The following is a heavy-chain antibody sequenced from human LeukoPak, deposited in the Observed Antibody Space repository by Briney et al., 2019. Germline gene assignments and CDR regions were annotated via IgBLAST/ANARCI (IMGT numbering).Heavy chain of an antibody. CDR1: GGSISSYY. CDR2: IYYSGNT. D-gene: IGHD6-19*01. Sequence: SETLSLTCTVSGGSISSYYWSWIRQPPGKGLEWIGYIYYSGNTKYNPSPKSRVTISVDTSKNQFSLKLSSVTAADTAVYYCARESSSGWYLYFDYWGQGTLVTVSS. J-gene: IGHJ4*02. V-gene: IGHV4-59*01. CDR3: ARESSSGWYLYFDY.